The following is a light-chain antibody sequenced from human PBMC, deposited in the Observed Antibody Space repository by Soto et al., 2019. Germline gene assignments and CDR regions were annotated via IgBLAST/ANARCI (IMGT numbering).Light chain of an antibody. J-gene: IGLJ1*01. CDR1: SSDVGAYKY. CDR2: EVS. CDR3: SSYAGNNKYV. V-gene: IGLV2-8*01. Sequence: QSALTQPPSASGSPGQSVTISCTGSSSDVGAYKYVSWYQQHPGKAPKLMIYEVSKRPSGVPDRFSGSKSGNTASLTVSGLQAEDEADYYCSSYAGNNKYVFGTGTQLTVL.